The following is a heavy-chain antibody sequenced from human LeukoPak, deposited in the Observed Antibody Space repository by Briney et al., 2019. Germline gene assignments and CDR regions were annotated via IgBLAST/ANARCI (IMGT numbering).Heavy chain of an antibody. CDR3: AKGHSAYGTGFDF. J-gene: IGHJ4*02. CDR1: GITFSTFA. Sequence: QTGGSLRLSCAASGITFSTFAMSWVRQAPGRGLECVSVISGAGDRTYYAETVRGRFTVSRDNSKNTLYLQMNSLRAEDTAVYYCAKGHSAYGTGFDFWGQGTLVTVSS. V-gene: IGHV3-23*01. D-gene: IGHD5-12*01. CDR2: ISGAGDRT.